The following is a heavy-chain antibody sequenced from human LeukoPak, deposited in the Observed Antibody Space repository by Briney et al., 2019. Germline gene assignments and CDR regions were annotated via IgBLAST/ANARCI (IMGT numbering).Heavy chain of an antibody. CDR2: ISYDGSNK. V-gene: IGHV3-30*03. CDR1: GFTFSSYG. Sequence: GGSLRLSCAASGFTFSSYGMHWVRQAPGKGLEWVAVISYDGSNKYYADSVKGRFTISRDNAKNSLYLQMNSLRAEDTALYYCARGSTHYDVLTGYHYYFDYWGQGTLVTVSS. CDR3: ARGSTHYDVLTGYHYYFDY. J-gene: IGHJ4*02. D-gene: IGHD3-9*01.